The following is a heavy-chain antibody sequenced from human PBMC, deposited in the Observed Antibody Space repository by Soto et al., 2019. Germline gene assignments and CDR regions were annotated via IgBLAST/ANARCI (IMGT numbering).Heavy chain of an antibody. CDR1: GFTFSSYY. D-gene: IGHD2-15*01. V-gene: IGHV3-21*02. J-gene: IGHJ3*02. Sequence: EVQLVESGGGLVKPGGSLRLSCAASGFTFSSYYMNWVRQAPGKGLEWVSSISSSGSYRYYADSVKGRFTISRDNAKNSLYLQMNSLRAEDTAVYYCARTYCSGGSCYSGDAFDIWGQGTMVTVSS. CDR2: ISSSGSYR. CDR3: ARTYCSGGSCYSGDAFDI.